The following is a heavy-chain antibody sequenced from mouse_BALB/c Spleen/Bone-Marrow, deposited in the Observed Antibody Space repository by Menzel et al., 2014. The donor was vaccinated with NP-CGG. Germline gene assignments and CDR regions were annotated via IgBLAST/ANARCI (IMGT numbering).Heavy chain of an antibody. Sequence: QVQLQQPGAALMKPGASVKISCKATGYTFSSYWIEWVKQRPGHGLEWIGEILPGSGSTNYSEKFKGKATFTADTSSNTAYMQLSSLTSEDSDVYYCARAPRTWGTRGPGATLT. CDR2: ILPGSGST. V-gene: IGHV1-9*01. J-gene: IGHJ2*01. CDR3: ARAPRTWGT. D-gene: IGHD3-1*01. CDR1: GYTFSSYW.